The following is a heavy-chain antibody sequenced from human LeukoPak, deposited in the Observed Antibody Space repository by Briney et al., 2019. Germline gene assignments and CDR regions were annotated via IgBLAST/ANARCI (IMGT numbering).Heavy chain of an antibody. CDR3: AANVDIVATITVSMDV. CDR2: FDPEDGET. Sequence: ASVKVSCKVSGYTLTELSMHWVRQAPGKGLEWMGGFDPEDGETIYAQKFQGRVTITEDTSTDTAYMELSSLRSEDTAVYYCAANVDIVATITVSMDVWGQGTTVTVSS. CDR1: GYTLTELS. V-gene: IGHV1-24*01. D-gene: IGHD5-12*01. J-gene: IGHJ6*02.